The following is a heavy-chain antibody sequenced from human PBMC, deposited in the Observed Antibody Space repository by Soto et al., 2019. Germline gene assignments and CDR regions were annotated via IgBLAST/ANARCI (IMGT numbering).Heavy chain of an antibody. D-gene: IGHD2-15*01. Sequence: QVQLQESGPGLVKPSQTLSLTCTVSGGSISSGGYYWSWIRQHPGKGLEWIGYIYYSGSTYYNPSLKSRVTRSVDTSKNQLSLKLGSVTAADQAVYYCARGSVVAARPFDCWGQGTLVTVSS. J-gene: IGHJ4*02. CDR2: IYYSGST. V-gene: IGHV4-31*03. CDR3: ARGSVVAARPFDC. CDR1: GGSISSGGYY.